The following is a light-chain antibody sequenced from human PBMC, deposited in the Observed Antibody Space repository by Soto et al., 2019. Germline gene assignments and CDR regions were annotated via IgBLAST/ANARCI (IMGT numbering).Light chain of an antibody. CDR1: QSVLYSSNNQNY. V-gene: IGKV4-1*01. CDR3: HQYYSTPPT. J-gene: IGKJ4*01. Sequence: DIVMTQSPDSLAVSLGERATSNCKSSQSVLYSSNNQNYLAWYQQKPGQPPKLLIYWTSTRESVVPDRFSGSGSGTDFTLRISSLQAVDVAVYYCHQYYSTPPTFGGGTKVDIK. CDR2: WTS.